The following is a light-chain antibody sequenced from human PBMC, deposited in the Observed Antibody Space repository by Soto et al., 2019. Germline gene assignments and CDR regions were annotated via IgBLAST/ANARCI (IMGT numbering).Light chain of an antibody. CDR1: SSDVGGYNY. V-gene: IGLV2-14*01. Sequence: QSALTQPASVSGSPGQSITISCTGTSSDVGGYNYVSWYQQHPGKAPKLMIYDVSNRPSGVSNRFSGSKSGNTASLTISGLQAGDEADYYCISYTSSSTLYVFGTGTKLTVL. CDR3: ISYTSSSTLYV. J-gene: IGLJ1*01. CDR2: DVS.